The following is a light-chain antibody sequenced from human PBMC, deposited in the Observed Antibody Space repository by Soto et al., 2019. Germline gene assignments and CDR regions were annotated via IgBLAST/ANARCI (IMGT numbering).Light chain of an antibody. CDR3: QQYYSTPRYT. CDR1: QSILYSSNNKNY. J-gene: IGKJ2*01. CDR2: WAS. V-gene: IGKV4-1*01. Sequence: DIVMTQSPDSLAVSLGERATINCKSSQSILYSSNNKNYLAWYQHKPGQPPKLRIYWASTRGSGVPDRFSGSGSGTDFTLTISSLQAEDVAVYYCQQYYSTPRYTFGQGTKLEIK.